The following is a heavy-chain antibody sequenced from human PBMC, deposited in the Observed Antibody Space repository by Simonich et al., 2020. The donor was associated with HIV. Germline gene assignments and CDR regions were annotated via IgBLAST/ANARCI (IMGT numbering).Heavy chain of an antibody. CDR2: TNSDGSST. Sequence: SGGGLIKPGGSLRLSCAASGFTFSDYYMSWIRQAPGKGLVWVSRTNSDGSSTSYADSVKGRFTISRDNAKNTLYLQMNSLRAEDTAVYYCAKDQDYYDSSGFDYWGQGTLVTVSS. CDR1: GFTFSDYY. CDR3: AKDQDYYDSSGFDY. D-gene: IGHD3-22*01. J-gene: IGHJ4*02. V-gene: IGHV3-74*01.